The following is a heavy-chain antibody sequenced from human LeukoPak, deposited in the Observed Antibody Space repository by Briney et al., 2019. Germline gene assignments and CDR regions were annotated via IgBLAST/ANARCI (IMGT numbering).Heavy chain of an antibody. J-gene: IGHJ4*02. CDR3: AREVPYDSSFYYQPFDY. CDR2: ISAYNGNT. V-gene: IGHV1-18*04. Sequence: ASVKVSCKASGYTFTGYYIHWVRQAPGQGLEWMGWISAYNGNTNYAQKLQGRVTMTTDTSTSTAYMNLRSLRSDDTAVYYCAREVPYDSSFYYQPFDYWGQGTLVTVSS. D-gene: IGHD3-22*01. CDR1: GYTFTGYY.